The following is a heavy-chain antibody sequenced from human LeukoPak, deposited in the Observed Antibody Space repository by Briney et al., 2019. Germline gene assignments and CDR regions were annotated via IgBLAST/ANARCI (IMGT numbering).Heavy chain of an antibody. J-gene: IGHJ4*02. Sequence: SETLSLTCTVSGYSISSGYYWGWIRQPPGKGLEWIGSIYHSGSTNYNPSLKSRVTISVDKSKNQFSLKLSSVTAADTAVYYCARVGSDDYWGQGTLVTVSS. CDR2: IYHSGST. V-gene: IGHV4-38-2*02. CDR3: ARVGSDDY. D-gene: IGHD1-26*01. CDR1: GYSISSGYY.